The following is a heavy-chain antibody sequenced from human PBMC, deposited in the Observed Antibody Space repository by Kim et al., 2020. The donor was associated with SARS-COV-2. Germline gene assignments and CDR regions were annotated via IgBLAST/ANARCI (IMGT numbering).Heavy chain of an antibody. CDR2: ISAYNGNT. D-gene: IGHD5-12*01. V-gene: IGHV1-18*01. Sequence: ASVKVSCKASGYTFTSYGISWVQQAPGQGLEWMGWISAYNGNTNYAQKLQGRVTMTTDTSTSTAYMELRSLRSDDTAVYYCARGPLDIVATMLLEFDYWGQGTLVTVSS. J-gene: IGHJ4*02. CDR3: ARGPLDIVATMLLEFDY. CDR1: GYTFTSYG.